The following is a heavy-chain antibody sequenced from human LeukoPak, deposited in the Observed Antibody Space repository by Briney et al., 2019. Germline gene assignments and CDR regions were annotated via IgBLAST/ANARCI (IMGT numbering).Heavy chain of an antibody. CDR2: IYYTGST. CDR1: GGSISSSSYY. Sequence: SETLSLTCTVSGGSISSSSYYWGWIRQPPGKGLEWIGSIYYTGSTNYNPSLKSRVAISVDTSKNQFSLKLTSVTAADTAVYYCARTRGRSVTWIQLWFPDSWGQGTLVTVSS. V-gene: IGHV4-39*01. D-gene: IGHD5-18*01. CDR3: ARTRGRSVTWIQLWFPDS. J-gene: IGHJ4*02.